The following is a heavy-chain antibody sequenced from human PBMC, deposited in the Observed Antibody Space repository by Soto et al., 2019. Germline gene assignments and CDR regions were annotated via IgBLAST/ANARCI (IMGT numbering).Heavy chain of an antibody. Sequence: SETLSLTGTVSCGSVRSGSYYWSWIRQPPGKGLEWIGYIFHSGSPTYNPSLKSRVTISVDTSKNQFSLKLTSVTAADTAVYYCAREDTAMTPWGQGTLVTVS. CDR2: IFHSGSP. CDR1: CGSVRSGSYY. J-gene: IGHJ5*02. CDR3: AREDTAMTP. V-gene: IGHV4-61*01. D-gene: IGHD5-18*01.